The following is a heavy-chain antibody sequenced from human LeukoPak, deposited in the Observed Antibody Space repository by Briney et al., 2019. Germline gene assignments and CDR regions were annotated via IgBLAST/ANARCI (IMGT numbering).Heavy chain of an antibody. Sequence: KSSETLSLTCTVSRGSISSYYWSWIRQPPGKGLEWIGYIYYSGSTNYNPSLKSRVTISVDTSKNQFSLKLSSVTAADTAVYYCARLDTAMLYFDYWGQGTLATVSS. J-gene: IGHJ4*02. V-gene: IGHV4-59*08. CDR2: IYYSGST. CDR1: RGSISSYY. CDR3: ARLDTAMLYFDY. D-gene: IGHD5-18*01.